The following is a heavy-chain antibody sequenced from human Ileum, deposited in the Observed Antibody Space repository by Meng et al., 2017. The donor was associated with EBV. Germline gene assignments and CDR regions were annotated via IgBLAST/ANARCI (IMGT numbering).Heavy chain of an antibody. D-gene: IGHD3-16*01. Sequence: VQLQESGPGLVKPSQTLPLTRAVSGGSISSGGYHWGWIRQPPGKGLEWIGYTFESGSPYYNPSLKSRLTISVDTSKNQFSLKLSSVTAADTAVYYCACYSRGGSGLGSWGQGTLGTVSS. CDR3: ACYSRGGSGLGS. CDR1: GGSISSGGYH. V-gene: IGHV4-30-4*01. J-gene: IGHJ5*02. CDR2: TFESGSP.